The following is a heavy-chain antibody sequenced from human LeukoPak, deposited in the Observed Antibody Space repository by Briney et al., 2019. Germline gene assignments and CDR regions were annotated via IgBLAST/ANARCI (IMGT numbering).Heavy chain of an antibody. V-gene: IGHV4-38-2*02. J-gene: IGHJ4*02. D-gene: IGHD3-22*01. Sequence: PSETLSLTCIVSGFSISIGYYWGWIRQPPGKGLECIGTIYHTGTTYYNPSLKSRVTISVDTSKNQSSLKLSSVTAADTAVYYCARWSGYYDSSGYLDYWGQGTLVTVSS. CDR3: ARWSGYYDSSGYLDY. CDR2: IYHTGTT. CDR1: GFSISIGYY.